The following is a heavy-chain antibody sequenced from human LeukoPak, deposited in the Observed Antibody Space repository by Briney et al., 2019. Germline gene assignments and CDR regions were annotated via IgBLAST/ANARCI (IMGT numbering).Heavy chain of an antibody. CDR1: GYTFTGYY. CDR2: INPNSGGT. D-gene: IGHD2-15*01. V-gene: IGHV1-2*02. CDR3: ARGPRYCSGGSCNGYYYYYYMDV. J-gene: IGHJ6*03. Sequence: GASVKVSCKASGYTFTGYYMHWVRQAPGQGLEWMGWINPNSGGTNYAQKFQGRVTMTRDTSISTAYMELSRLRSDDTAVYYCARGPRYCSGGSCNGYYYYYYMDVWDKGTTVTISS.